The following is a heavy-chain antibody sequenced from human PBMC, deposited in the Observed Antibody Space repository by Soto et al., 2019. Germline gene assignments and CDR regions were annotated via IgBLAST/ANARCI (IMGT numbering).Heavy chain of an antibody. D-gene: IGHD6-13*01. CDR3: ARVLCSSSWYRDYYYGMDV. V-gene: IGHV1-18*01. CDR2: ISAYNGNT. J-gene: IGHJ6*02. CDR1: GYTFTSYG. Sequence: GASVKVSCKASGYTFTSYGISWVRQAPGQGLEWMGWISAYNGNTNYAQKLQGRVTMTTDTSTSTAYMELRSLRSDDTAVYYCARVLCSSSWYRDYYYGMDVWGQGTTVTVSS.